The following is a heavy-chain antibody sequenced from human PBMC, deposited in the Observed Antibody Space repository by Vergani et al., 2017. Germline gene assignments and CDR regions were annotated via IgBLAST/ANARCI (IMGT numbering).Heavy chain of an antibody. CDR1: GCSISSYY. J-gene: IGHJ3*02. V-gene: IGHV4-59*01. CDR3: ARTRTRGGAFDI. Sequence: QVQLQESGPGLVTPSETLSLTCPVSGCSISSYYWSCIRQPPGKGLEWIGYIYYSGSTNYNPSLKSRVTISGDTSKNQFSLKLSSVTAADTAVYYCARTRTRGGAFDIWGEGTMVTVSS. CDR2: IYYSGST. D-gene: IGHD1-14*01.